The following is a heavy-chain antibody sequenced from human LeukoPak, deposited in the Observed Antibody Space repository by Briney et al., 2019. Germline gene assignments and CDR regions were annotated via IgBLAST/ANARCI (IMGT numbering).Heavy chain of an antibody. D-gene: IGHD2-2*01. CDR3: AHSTYCSSTSCYRPTDYYYMDV. CDR1: GGTFSSYA. J-gene: IGHJ6*03. V-gene: IGHV1-69*13. Sequence: ASVKVSCKASGGTFSSYAISWVRQAPGQGLEWMGGIIPIFGTANYAQKFQGRVTITADESTSTAYMELSSLRSEDTAVYYCAHSTYCSSTSCYRPTDYYYMDVWGKGTTVTVSS. CDR2: IIPIFGTA.